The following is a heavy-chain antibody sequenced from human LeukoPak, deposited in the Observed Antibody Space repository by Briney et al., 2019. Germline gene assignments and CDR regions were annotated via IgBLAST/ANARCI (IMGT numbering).Heavy chain of an antibody. D-gene: IGHD1-26*01. V-gene: IGHV3-30-3*01. CDR1: GFTFSSYA. J-gene: IGHJ5*02. CDR2: ISYDGSNK. CDR3: ARVGSWELLNNWFDP. Sequence: PGRSLRLSCAASGFTFSSYAMHWVRQAPGKGLEWVAVISYDGSNKYYADSVKGRFTISRDNSKDTLYLQMNSLGAEDTAVYYCARVGSWELLNNWFDPWGQGTLLTVSS.